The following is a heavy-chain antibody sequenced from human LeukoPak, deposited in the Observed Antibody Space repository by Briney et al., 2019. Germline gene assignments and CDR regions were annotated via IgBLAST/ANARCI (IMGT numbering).Heavy chain of an antibody. CDR3: AGDEGLPQAFDI. Sequence: PSETLSLTCTVSGGSISSFYWSWIRQPPGKGLEYIGYISYSETTSYNPSLKSRVTISVDTSKNQFSLKLTSVTAPDTAVYYCAGDEGLPQAFDIWGQGTNVTVLS. CDR2: ISYSETT. D-gene: IGHD5-12*01. V-gene: IGHV4-59*01. J-gene: IGHJ3*02. CDR1: GGSISSFY.